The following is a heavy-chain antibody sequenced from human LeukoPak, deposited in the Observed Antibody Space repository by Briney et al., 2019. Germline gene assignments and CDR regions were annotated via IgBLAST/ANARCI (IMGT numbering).Heavy chain of an antibody. CDR1: GFTFSYYS. Sequence: PGGSLRLSCAGSGFTFSYYSMNWVRQAPGKGLEWVSYISSSSSTTYYADSVRGRFTISRDNAKNSLYLQMNSLRAEDTGVYYCVRVGWNNYYYMDVWGKGTTVTVSS. CDR2: ISSSSSTT. D-gene: IGHD1/OR15-1a*01. CDR3: VRVGWNNYYYMDV. V-gene: IGHV3-48*01. J-gene: IGHJ6*03.